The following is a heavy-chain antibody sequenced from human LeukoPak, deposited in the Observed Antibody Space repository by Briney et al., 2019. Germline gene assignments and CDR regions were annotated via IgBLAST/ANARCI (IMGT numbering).Heavy chain of an antibody. CDR2: IYYSGST. V-gene: IGHV4-59*01. D-gene: IGHD3-22*01. J-gene: IGHJ4*02. CDR1: GGSISSYY. Sequence: SETLSLTCTVSGGSISSYYWSWIRQPPGKGLEWIGYIYYSGSTNYNPSLKSRVTISVDTSKNQFSLKLSSVTAADTAVYYCAREKNYYDSSGYHRRFDYWGPGTLVTASS. CDR3: AREKNYYDSSGYHRRFDY.